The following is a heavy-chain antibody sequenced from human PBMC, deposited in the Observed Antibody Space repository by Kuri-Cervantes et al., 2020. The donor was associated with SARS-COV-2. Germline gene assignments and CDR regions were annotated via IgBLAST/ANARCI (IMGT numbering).Heavy chain of an antibody. CDR1: GFTFSSYW. D-gene: IGHD6-13*01. CDR2: INSDGSST. V-gene: IGHV3-74*01. Sequence: GESLKISCAASGFTFSSYWMHWVRQAPGKGLVWVSRINSDGSSTSYADSVKGRFTISRDNAKNTLYLQMNSPRAEDTAVYYCAKDRKQIAAAGLDYWGQGTLVTVS. J-gene: IGHJ4*02. CDR3: AKDRKQIAAAGLDY.